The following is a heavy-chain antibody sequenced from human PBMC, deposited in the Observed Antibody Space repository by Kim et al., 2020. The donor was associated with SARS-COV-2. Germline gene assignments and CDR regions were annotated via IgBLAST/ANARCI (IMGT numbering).Heavy chain of an antibody. CDR3: ARSTRQLVQGNYYYYYYMDV. CDR2: ISSSGSTI. CDR1: GFTFSDYY. J-gene: IGHJ6*03. Sequence: GGSLRLSCAASGFTFSDYYMSWIRQAPGKGLEWVSYISSSGSTIYYADSVKGRFTISRDNAKNSLYLQMSSLRAEDTAVYYCARSTRQLVQGNYYYYYYMDVWGKGTTVTVSS. D-gene: IGHD6-6*01. V-gene: IGHV3-11*01.